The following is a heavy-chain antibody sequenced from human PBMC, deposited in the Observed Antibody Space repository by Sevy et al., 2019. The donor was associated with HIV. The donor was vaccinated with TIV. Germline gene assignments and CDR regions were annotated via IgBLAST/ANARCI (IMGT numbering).Heavy chain of an antibody. J-gene: IGHJ4*02. CDR2: IYASGST. V-gene: IGHV4-4*07. D-gene: IGHD2-2*03. Sequence: SDTLSLTCNVSGDSFSSYYWNWIRQPAGKGLEWIGRIYASGSTNYNPSLKSRVTMSVDRSKNQFSLKLSSVAAADTAVYYCARGATALDYWGQGTLVTVSS. CDR3: ARGATALDY. CDR1: GDSFSSYY.